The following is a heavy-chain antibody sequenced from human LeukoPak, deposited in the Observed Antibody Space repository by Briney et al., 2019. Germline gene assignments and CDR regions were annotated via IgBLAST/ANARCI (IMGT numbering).Heavy chain of an antibody. Sequence: SVTLSLTCTVSGGSISSYYWSWIRQPPGKGLEGIGYMCQSGSTNSNPSLKSRVTISVDTSKNQFSLKLSSVTAADTAVYYCAVVYSYGPGAFDYWGQGTLVTASS. V-gene: IGHV4-59*01. CDR2: MCQSGST. D-gene: IGHD5-18*01. J-gene: IGHJ4*02. CDR3: AVVYSYGPGAFDY. CDR1: GGSISSYY.